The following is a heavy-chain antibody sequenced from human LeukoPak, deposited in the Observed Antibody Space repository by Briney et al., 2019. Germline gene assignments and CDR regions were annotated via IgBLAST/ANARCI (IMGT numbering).Heavy chain of an antibody. CDR1: GFTFSDYY. CDR2: ISSSDYT. CDR3: ARAPGYSSA. J-gene: IGHJ5*02. D-gene: IGHD6-25*01. V-gene: IGHV3-11*06. Sequence: GGSLRLSCVASGFTFSDYYMSWMRQAPGKGLEWASYISSSDYTNYADSVRGRFTISRDNAKNSLYLQMNSLRAEDTAFYYCARAPGYSSAWGQGTLVTVSS.